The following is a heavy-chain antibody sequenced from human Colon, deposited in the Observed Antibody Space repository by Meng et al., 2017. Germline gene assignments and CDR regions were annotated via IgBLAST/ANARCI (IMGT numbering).Heavy chain of an antibody. V-gene: IGHV3-15*04. Sequence: EGELMQSGGGLVNPGGSLRVSCAASGVTITNAWVTWFRQAPGKGLQWVGRIERKGDGGTTDFAAPVEGRFSISRDDSKNTVDLQMSGLKTEDTGVYYCISQYLGFWGQGTLVTVSS. J-gene: IGHJ4*02. CDR3: ISQYLGF. CDR1: GVTITNAW. CDR2: IERKGDGGTT. D-gene: IGHD2/OR15-2a*01.